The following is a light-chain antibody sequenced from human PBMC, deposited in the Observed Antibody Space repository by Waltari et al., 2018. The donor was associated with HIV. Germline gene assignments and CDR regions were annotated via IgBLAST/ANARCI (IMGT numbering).Light chain of an antibody. Sequence: AIRLTQSPSSFSASTGDRVNITCRASHDISSYLAWYQQKPGKAPKVLIHDASTLQSGVPSRFSGSGFGTDFTLTISCLQSEDFATYYCQHYYTYPMIFGPGTKVDIK. CDR1: HDISSY. CDR2: DAS. J-gene: IGKJ3*01. CDR3: QHYYTYPMI. V-gene: IGKV1-8*01.